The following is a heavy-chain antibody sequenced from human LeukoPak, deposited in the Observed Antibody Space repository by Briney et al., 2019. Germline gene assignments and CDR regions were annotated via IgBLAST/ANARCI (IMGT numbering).Heavy chain of an antibody. CDR2: INHSGST. CDR1: GGSFSGYY. J-gene: IGHJ6*04. V-gene: IGHV4-34*01. Sequence: PSETLSLTCAVYGGSFSGYYWSWIRKPPGKGLEWIGEINHSGSTNYNPSLKSRVTISVDTSKNQFSLKLSSVTAADTAVYYCARGRGMDVWGKGTTVTVPS. CDR3: ARGRGMDV.